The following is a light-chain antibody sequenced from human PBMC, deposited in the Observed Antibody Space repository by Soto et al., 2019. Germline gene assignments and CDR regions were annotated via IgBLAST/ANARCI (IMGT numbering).Light chain of an antibody. CDR3: QQYVSSPWT. V-gene: IGKV3-20*01. CDR2: AAS. Sequence: EIVLTQSPGTLSLSPGERATLSCRASQSVTSTHLAWYQQKPGQAPRLLIYAASSRATGIPDRFSGSGSGTVFTLTISRLEPEDFAVYYCQQYVSSPWTFGQGTKVEIK. CDR1: QSVTSTH. J-gene: IGKJ1*01.